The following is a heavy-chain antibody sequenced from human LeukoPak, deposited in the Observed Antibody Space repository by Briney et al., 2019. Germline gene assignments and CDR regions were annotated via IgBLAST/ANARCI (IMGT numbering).Heavy chain of an antibody. D-gene: IGHD6-19*01. V-gene: IGHV3-30-3*01. J-gene: IGHJ5*02. CDR2: MSYDGSNK. CDR1: GFTFSSYA. CDR3: ARDSDSSGWVLFSFDP. Sequence: PGGSLRLSCAASGFTFSSYAMHWVRQAPGKGLEWVAVMSYDGSNKYYADSVKGRFTISRDNSKNTLYLQMNSLRAEDTAVYYCARDSDSSGWVLFSFDPWGQGTLVTVSS.